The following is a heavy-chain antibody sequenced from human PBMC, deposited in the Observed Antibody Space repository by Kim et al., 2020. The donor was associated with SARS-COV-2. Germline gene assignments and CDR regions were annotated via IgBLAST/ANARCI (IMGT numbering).Heavy chain of an antibody. J-gene: IGHJ4*02. Sequence: SETLSLTCAVYGGSFSGYYWSWNRQPPGKGLEWIGEINHSGSTNYNPSLKSRVTISVDTSKNQFSLKLSSVTAADTAVYYCAGYPRHYYDSSGYKLYWGQGTLVTVSS. CDR1: GGSFSGYY. V-gene: IGHV4-34*01. D-gene: IGHD3-22*01. CDR2: INHSGST. CDR3: AGYPRHYYDSSGYKLY.